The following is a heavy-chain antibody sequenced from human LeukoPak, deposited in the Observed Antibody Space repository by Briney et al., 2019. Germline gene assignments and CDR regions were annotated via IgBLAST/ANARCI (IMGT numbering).Heavy chain of an antibody. CDR1: GFSINIGYS. V-gene: IGHV4-38-2*01. CDR3: ARFDHVWETHGMDAFDL. CDR2: ICLTGTT. J-gene: IGHJ3*01. Sequence: SETLSLTCAVSGFSINIGYSWGWIRQSPGKGLDWIGNICLTGTTYYNPSLRSRVTISRDTSKNQFSLRLSSVTAADTAVYYCARFDHVWETHGMDAFDLWGQGTMVTVSS. D-gene: IGHD3-16*01.